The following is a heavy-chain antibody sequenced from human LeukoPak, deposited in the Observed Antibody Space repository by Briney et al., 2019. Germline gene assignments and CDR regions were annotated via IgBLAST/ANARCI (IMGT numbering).Heavy chain of an antibody. V-gene: IGHV3-23*01. D-gene: IGHD2/OR15-2a*01. CDR2: INGRGDNT. Sequence: PGGSLRLSCAASGVIISSYAMSWVRQAPGKGLEWVSAINGRGDNTYYADFVKGRFTISRDNSKGTVYLQMNSLRTEDTAVYYCAKDRVSPGFIWFDPWGQGTLVTVSS. CDR1: GVIISSYA. CDR3: AKDRVSPGFIWFDP. J-gene: IGHJ5*02.